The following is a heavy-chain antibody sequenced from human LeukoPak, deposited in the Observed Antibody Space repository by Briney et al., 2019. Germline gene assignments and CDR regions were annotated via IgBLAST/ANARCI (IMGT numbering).Heavy chain of an antibody. Sequence: GGSLRLSCAASGFTFSNFAVVWVRQAPGKGLEWVCAISGSGTSIYYADSVRGRFTISRDNSKSTVSLQMNSLRAEDTAVYYCAKQHAATGGYFDYWGQGTLVTVSS. CDR2: ISGSGTSI. D-gene: IGHD3-10*01. V-gene: IGHV3-23*01. CDR1: GFTFSNFA. J-gene: IGHJ4*02. CDR3: AKQHAATGGYFDY.